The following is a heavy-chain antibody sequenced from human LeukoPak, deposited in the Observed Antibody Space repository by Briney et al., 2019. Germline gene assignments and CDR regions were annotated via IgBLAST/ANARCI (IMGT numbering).Heavy chain of an antibody. Sequence: ASVKVSCKASGYTFTSYGISWVRQAPGQGLECMGWISAYNGNTNYAQKLQGRVTMTTDTSTSTAYMELRSLGSDDTAVYYCARVLVNDFWSGYYPGYYYYYMDVWGKGTTVTVSS. CDR2: ISAYNGNT. CDR3: ARVLVNDFWSGYYPGYYYYYMDV. V-gene: IGHV1-18*01. D-gene: IGHD3-3*01. CDR1: GYTFTSYG. J-gene: IGHJ6*03.